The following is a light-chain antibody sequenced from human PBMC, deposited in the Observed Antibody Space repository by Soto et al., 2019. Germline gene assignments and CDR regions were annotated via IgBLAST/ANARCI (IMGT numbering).Light chain of an antibody. CDR1: QSISSW. CDR3: QQYNSPWT. Sequence: DIQMTQSPSTLSASVGDRVTITCRASQSISSWLAWYQQKPGKAPKLLIYKASSLESGVPSRFSVSGSGTEFTLTISSLQPDDFATYYCQQYNSPWTFGPGTKVEIK. J-gene: IGKJ1*01. CDR2: KAS. V-gene: IGKV1-5*03.